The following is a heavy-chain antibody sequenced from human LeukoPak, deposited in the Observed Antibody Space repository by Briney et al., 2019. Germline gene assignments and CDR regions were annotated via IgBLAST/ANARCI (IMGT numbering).Heavy chain of an antibody. D-gene: IGHD6-19*01. CDR2: ISSSSSYI. Sequence: RAGGSLRLSCAASGFTFSSYSMNWVRQAPGKGLEWVSSISSSSSYIYYADSVKGRFTISRDNSKNTLYLQMNSLRAEDTAVYYCARDSPSVAGTFDYWGQGTLVTVSS. CDR3: ARDSPSVAGTFDY. J-gene: IGHJ4*02. V-gene: IGHV3-21*04. CDR1: GFTFSSYS.